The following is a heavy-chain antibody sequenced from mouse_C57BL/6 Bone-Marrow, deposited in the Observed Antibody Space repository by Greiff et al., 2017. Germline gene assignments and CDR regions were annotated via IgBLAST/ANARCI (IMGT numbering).Heavy chain of an antibody. V-gene: IGHV1-50*01. Sequence: VQLQQSGAELVKPGASVKLSCTASGYTFTSYWMQWVKQRPGQGLEWIGEIDPSDSYTNYNQKFKGKATLTVDTSSNTAYMQLSSLTSEDSAVYYCARHYGSSSYWYFDVWGKGTTVTVAS. D-gene: IGHD1-1*01. CDR1: GYTFTSYW. J-gene: IGHJ1*03. CDR2: IDPSDSYT. CDR3: ARHYGSSSYWYFDV.